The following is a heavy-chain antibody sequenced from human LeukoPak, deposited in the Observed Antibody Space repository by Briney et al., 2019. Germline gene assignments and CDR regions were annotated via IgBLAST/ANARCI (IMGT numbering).Heavy chain of an antibody. D-gene: IGHD2-15*01. CDR3: AKGPRYCSGGTCLYYYYYMDV. CDR2: ISWDADDT. Sequence: GGSLRLSCAASGFTFDDYTMHWVRQAPGKGLGWVSLISWDADDTYYADSVKGRFTISRDNSKKSLYLQMNSLRTEDTALYYCAKGPRYCSGGTCLYYYYYMDVWGKGTTVTVSS. CDR1: GFTFDDYT. V-gene: IGHV3-43*01. J-gene: IGHJ6*03.